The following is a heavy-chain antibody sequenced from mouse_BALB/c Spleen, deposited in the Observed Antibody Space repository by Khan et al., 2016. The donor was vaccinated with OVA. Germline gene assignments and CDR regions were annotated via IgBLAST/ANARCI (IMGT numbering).Heavy chain of an antibody. V-gene: IGHV5-6*01. CDR1: GFTFSSFG. Sequence: EVELVESGGDLVKPGGSLKLSCAASGFTFSSFGMSWIRQTPDKRLEWLATISSGGSYTYYPDSVKGRFSISRDNAKNTLYLQMSSLKSEDTAMYYCARQYSNSFFEYWGQGTTLTVSS. J-gene: IGHJ2*01. CDR3: ARQYSNSFFEY. CDR2: ISSGGSYT. D-gene: IGHD2-5*01.